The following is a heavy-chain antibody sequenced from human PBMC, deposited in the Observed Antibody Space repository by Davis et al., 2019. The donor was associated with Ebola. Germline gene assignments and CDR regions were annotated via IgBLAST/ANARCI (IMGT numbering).Heavy chain of an antibody. Sequence: PGGSLRLSCKGSGYSFTSYWIGWVRQMPGKGLEWMGIIYPGDSDTRYSPSFQGQVTISADKSISTAYLQWSSLKASDTAMYYCARRTRVVQGVIINDAFDIWGQGTMVTVSS. CDR1: GYSFTSYW. CDR2: IYPGDSDT. J-gene: IGHJ3*02. D-gene: IGHD3-10*01. CDR3: ARRTRVVQGVIINDAFDI. V-gene: IGHV5-51*01.